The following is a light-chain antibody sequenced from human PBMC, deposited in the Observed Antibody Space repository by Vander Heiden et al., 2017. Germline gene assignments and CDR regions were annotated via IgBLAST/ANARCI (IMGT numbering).Light chain of an antibody. V-gene: IGKV3-11*01. CDR1: QSISDY. CDR3: QQRSSWPLT. J-gene: IGKJ4*01. Sequence: EIVLAQSPVALSLSPGDRATLPCRASQSISDYLAWYQQKPGQAPRLLIYDAFNRASGVPGRFSGSGSGTDFTLTISSLEPEDFAVYYCQQRSSWPLTFGGGTKVEIK. CDR2: DAF.